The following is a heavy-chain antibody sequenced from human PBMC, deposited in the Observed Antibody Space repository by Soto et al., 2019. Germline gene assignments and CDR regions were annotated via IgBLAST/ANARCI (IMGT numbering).Heavy chain of an antibody. V-gene: IGHV1-69*13. CDR1: GGTFSSYA. CDR2: IIPIFGTA. CDR3: ARSFHYYDRPDPSVYFDY. J-gene: IGHJ4*02. D-gene: IGHD3-22*01. Sequence: SVKVSCKASGGTFSSYAISWVRQAPGQGLEWMGGIIPIFGTANYAQKFQGRVTITADESTSTAYMELSSLRSEDTAVYYCARSFHYYDRPDPSVYFDYWGQGTLVTVS.